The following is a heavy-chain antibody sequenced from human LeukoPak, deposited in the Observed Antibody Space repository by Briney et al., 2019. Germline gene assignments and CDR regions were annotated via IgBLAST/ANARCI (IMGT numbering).Heavy chain of an antibody. D-gene: IGHD6-19*01. V-gene: IGHV1-2*02. J-gene: IGHJ3*01. CDR1: GFIFVGYY. CDR2: INLNSGGT. Sequence: ASVKVSCKGSGFIFVGYYLHWVRQAPGQGLAWMGRINLNSGGTSYAQKFQGRVTMTRDTSITTAYIDLSSLRFDDTAVYYCARDHPRSTGWHGRVEAFDLWGQGTTVTISS. CDR3: ARDHPRSTGWHGRVEAFDL.